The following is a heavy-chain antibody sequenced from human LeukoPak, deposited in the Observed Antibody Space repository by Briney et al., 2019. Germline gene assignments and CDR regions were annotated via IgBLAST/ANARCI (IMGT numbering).Heavy chain of an antibody. CDR1: GFTFNTYG. CDR3: ARGVGYGGNRESVSFDP. Sequence: GGSLRLSCAASGFTFNTYGMSWVRQAPGKGLEWVSSISSLSSHIYYADSVKGRFTISRDNAENSMYLQMNGLGVDDTAVYYCARGVGYGGNRESVSFDPWGQGTLVTVSS. CDR2: ISSLSSHI. J-gene: IGHJ5*02. D-gene: IGHD4-23*01. V-gene: IGHV3-21*01.